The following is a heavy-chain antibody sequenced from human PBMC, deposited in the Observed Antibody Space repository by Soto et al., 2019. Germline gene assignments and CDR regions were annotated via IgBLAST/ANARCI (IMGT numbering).Heavy chain of an antibody. CDR2: ISAYNGNT. Sequence: GASVKVSCKASGYTFTSYGISWVRQAPGQGLEWMGWISAYNGNTNYAQKLQGRVTMTTDTSTSTAYMELRSLRSDDTAVYYCARENQMYSSRWYYFDYWGQGTLVTVYS. CDR1: GYTFTSYG. CDR3: ARENQMYSSRWYYFDY. J-gene: IGHJ4*02. V-gene: IGHV1-18*04. D-gene: IGHD6-13*01.